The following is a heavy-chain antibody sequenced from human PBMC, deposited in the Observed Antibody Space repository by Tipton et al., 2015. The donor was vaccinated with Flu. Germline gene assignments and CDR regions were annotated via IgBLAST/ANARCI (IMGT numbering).Heavy chain of an antibody. CDR2: IFYNGIT. D-gene: IGHD3-10*01. CDR1: GGSIISGDYY. CDR3: ATVNNYYGSATYYKVDY. J-gene: IGHJ4*02. V-gene: IGHV4-30-4*01. Sequence: LRLSCTVSGGSIISGDYYWSWIRQPPGKGLEWIGYIFYNGITHYTPSLRSRVTLSVDTFKNQFSLNLTSVTAADTAVYYCATVNNYYGSATYYKVDYWGQGTQVTVSS.